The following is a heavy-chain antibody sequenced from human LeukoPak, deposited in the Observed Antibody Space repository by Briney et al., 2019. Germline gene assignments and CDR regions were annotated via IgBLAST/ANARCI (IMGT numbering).Heavy chain of an antibody. Sequence: GGSLRLSCAASGFTFSDYYMSWIRQAPEKGLEWVSYISSSGSTIYYADSVKGRFTISRDNAKNSLYLQMNSLRAEDTAVYYCARVYLRFCSSTSCYFYWFDPWGQGTLVTVSS. V-gene: IGHV3-11*04. J-gene: IGHJ5*02. CDR1: GFTFSDYY. D-gene: IGHD2-2*01. CDR3: ARVYLRFCSSTSCYFYWFDP. CDR2: ISSSGSTI.